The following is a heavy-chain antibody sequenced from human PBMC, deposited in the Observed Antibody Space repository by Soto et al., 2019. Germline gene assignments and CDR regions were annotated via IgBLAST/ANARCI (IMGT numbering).Heavy chain of an antibody. Sequence: PSETQSLTCTVSGGSIRSYDWSWIRQPPGKGLEWIGYIYYSGSTNYNPSLKSRVTISVDTSKNQFSLKLSSVTAADTAVYYCARDDETWFDPWGQGTLVTVSS. CDR2: IYYSGST. V-gene: IGHV4-59*01. J-gene: IGHJ5*02. CDR1: GGSIRSYD. CDR3: ARDDETWFDP.